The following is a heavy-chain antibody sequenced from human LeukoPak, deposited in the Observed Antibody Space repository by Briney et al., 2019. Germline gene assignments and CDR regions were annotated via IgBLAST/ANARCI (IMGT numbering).Heavy chain of an antibody. CDR2: IYYSGST. CDR1: GGSISSYY. V-gene: IGHV4-59*01. J-gene: IGHJ6*02. CDR3: ARGGSGWYGRYYYYGMDV. D-gene: IGHD6-19*01. Sequence: SETLSLTCTVSGGSISSYYWSWIRQPPGKGLEWIGYIYYSGSTNYNPSLKSRVTISVDTSKNQSSLKLSSVTAADTAVYYCARGGSGWYGRYYYYGMDVWGQGTTVTVSS.